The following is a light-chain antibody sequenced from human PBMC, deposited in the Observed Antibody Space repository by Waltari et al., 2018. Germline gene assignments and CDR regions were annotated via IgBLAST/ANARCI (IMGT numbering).Light chain of an antibody. CDR1: NSDVGDYNY. CDR3: SSYTSSSDLVV. Sequence: QSALTQPASVSGSPGQSITISCTGTNSDVGDYNYVSWYQQHPGKAPKVMIYEVSNRPSGVSNRFSGSKSGNTASLTISGLQAEDEADYYCSSYTSSSDLVVFGGGTK. V-gene: IGLV2-14*01. J-gene: IGLJ2*01. CDR2: EVS.